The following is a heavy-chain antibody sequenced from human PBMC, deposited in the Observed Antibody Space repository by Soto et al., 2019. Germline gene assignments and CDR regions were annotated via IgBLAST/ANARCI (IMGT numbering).Heavy chain of an antibody. V-gene: IGHV1-69*13. Sequence: SVKVSCKASGGTFSSYAISWVRQAPGQGLEWMGGIIPIFGTANYAQKFQGRVTITADESTSTAYMELSSLRSEDTAVYYCARAVVTTMVRGVINWFDPWGQGTLVTVSS. CDR1: GGTFSSYA. J-gene: IGHJ5*02. CDR3: ARAVVTTMVRGVINWFDP. CDR2: IIPIFGTA. D-gene: IGHD3-10*01.